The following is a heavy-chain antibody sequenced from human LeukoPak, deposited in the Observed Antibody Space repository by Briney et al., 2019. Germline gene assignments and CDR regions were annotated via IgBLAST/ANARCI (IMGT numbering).Heavy chain of an antibody. CDR3: ATVFSSSNEFFDY. CDR2: ISYEGSNK. D-gene: IGHD2-2*01. J-gene: IGHJ4*02. CDR1: GFTFSSYA. V-gene: IGHV3-30-3*01. Sequence: GGSLRLSCAASGFTFSSYAMHWVRQAPGKGLEWVAVISYEGSNKYYADSVKGRFTISRDNSKNTLYLQMNSLRAEDTAVYYCATVFSSSNEFFDYWGQGALVTVSS.